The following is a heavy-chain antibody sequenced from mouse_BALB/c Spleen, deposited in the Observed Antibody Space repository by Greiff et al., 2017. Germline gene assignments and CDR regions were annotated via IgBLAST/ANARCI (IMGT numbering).Heavy chain of an antibody. CDR3: AREAYYRYDGYYAMDY. Sequence: VQLQQSGAELVKPGASVKLSCKASGYTFTSYWMHWVKQRPGQGLEWIGEINPSNGRTNYNEKFKSKATLTVDKSSSTAYMQLSSLTSEDSAVYYCAREAYYRYDGYYAMDYWGQGTSVTVSS. V-gene: IGHV1S81*02. CDR2: INPSNGRT. J-gene: IGHJ4*01. CDR1: GYTFTSYW. D-gene: IGHD2-14*01.